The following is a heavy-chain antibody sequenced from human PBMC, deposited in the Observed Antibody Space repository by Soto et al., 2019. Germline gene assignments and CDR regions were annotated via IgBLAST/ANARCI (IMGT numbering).Heavy chain of an antibody. CDR3: TGAGGLAYSAGGFGYYYGMDV. D-gene: IGHD3-16*01. V-gene: IGHV1-18*01. CDR2: ISAYNGNT. J-gene: IGHJ6*02. CDR1: GYTFTSYD. Sequence: QVQLVQSGAEVKKPGASVKVSCKASGYTFTSYDISWVRQAPGQGLEWMGWISAYNGNTNYAHKLQGRVTMTTGTESGTDCEELRARHEEETAVNYCTGAGGLAYSAGGFGYYYGMDVWGQGTTVTVSS.